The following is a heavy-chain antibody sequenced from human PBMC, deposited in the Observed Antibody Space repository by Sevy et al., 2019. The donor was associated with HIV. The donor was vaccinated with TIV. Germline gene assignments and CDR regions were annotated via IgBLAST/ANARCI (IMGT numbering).Heavy chain of an antibody. CDR1: GFCFSIYS. D-gene: IGHD5-12*01. CDR3: ASQRGGYERLYYFDY. V-gene: IGHV3-48*01. CDR2: MSNTGSTI. Sequence: GGSLRLSCAASGFCFSIYSMNWVGQAPGRGLEWVSYMSNTGSTIHYADSVKGRFTISRDNAKNSLYLQMNSLRAEDTAVYYCASQRGGYERLYYFDYWGQGTLVTVSS. J-gene: IGHJ4*02.